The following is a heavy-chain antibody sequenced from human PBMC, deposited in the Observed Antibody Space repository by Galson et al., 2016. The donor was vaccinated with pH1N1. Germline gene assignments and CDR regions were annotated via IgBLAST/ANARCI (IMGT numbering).Heavy chain of an antibody. Sequence: SVKVSCKASGYSFIVHYMHWVRQAPGHGLEWMGWINPNSGDTKYAQNFQGRVTLTRDTSINTAYMELSSLTSDDTAVYYCATGSGNSWFDPWGQGTLGTVSS. CDR2: INPNSGDT. D-gene: IGHD3-10*01. CDR1: GYSFIVHY. V-gene: IGHV1-2*02. CDR3: ATGSGNSWFDP. J-gene: IGHJ5*02.